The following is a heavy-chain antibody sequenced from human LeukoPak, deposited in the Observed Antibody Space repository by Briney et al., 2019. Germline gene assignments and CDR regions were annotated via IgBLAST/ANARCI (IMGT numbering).Heavy chain of an antibody. CDR2: INHSGST. D-gene: IGHD2-2*02. J-gene: IGHJ4*02. V-gene: IGHV4-34*01. Sequence: PSETLPLTCAVYGGSFSGYYWSWIRQPPGKGLEWIGEINHSGSTNYNPSLKSRVTISVDTSKNQFSLKLSSVTAADTAVYYCARRLLYHYFDYWGQGTLVTVSS. CDR3: ARRLLYHYFDY. CDR1: GGSFSGYY.